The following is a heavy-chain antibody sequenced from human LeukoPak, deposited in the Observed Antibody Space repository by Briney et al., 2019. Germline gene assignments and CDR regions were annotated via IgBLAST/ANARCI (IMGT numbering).Heavy chain of an antibody. D-gene: IGHD3-22*01. CDR2: IYYSGST. CDR3: ARLPPTYYYDSSGYGY. V-gene: IGHV4-59*01. Sequence: SETLSLTCTVSGGSISSYYWSWIRQPPGKGLEWIGYIYYSGSTNYNPSLKSRVTISVDTSKNQFSLKLSSVTAADTAVYYCARLPPTYYYDSSGYGYWGQGTLVTVSS. CDR1: GGSISSYY. J-gene: IGHJ4*02.